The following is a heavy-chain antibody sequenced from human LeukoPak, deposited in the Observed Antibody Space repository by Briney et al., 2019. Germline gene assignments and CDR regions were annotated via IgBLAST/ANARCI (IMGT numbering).Heavy chain of an antibody. CDR3: ARAPGYYDSSGYYWPGAFDI. CDR2: FGNSA. V-gene: IGHV3-23*01. J-gene: IGHJ3*02. D-gene: IGHD3-22*01. CDR1: GFTFSRHA. Sequence: GGSLRLSCAASGFTFSRHAMSWVRQAPGKGLEWVSTFGNSAHYADSVKGRFTISRDNSKNTLYLQMNSLRADDTAVYYCARAPGYYDSSGYYWPGAFDIWGQGTMVTVSS.